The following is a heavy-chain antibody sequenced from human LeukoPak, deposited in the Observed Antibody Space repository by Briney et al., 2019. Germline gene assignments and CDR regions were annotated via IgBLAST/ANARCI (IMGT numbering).Heavy chain of an antibody. Sequence: SETLSLTCTVSGGSISSSSYYSGWSRQPPGKGLEWIGSIYYSGSTYYNPSLKSRVTISVDTSKNQFSLKLSSVTAADTAVYYCARLLRRSSWTPASNWFDPWGQGTLVTVSS. V-gene: IGHV4-39*01. CDR3: ARLLRRSSWTPASNWFDP. CDR2: IYYSGST. CDR1: GGSISSSSYY. D-gene: IGHD6-13*01. J-gene: IGHJ5*02.